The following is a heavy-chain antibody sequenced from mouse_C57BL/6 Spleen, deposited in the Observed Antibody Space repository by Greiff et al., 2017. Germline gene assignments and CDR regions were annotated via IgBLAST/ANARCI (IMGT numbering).Heavy chain of an antibody. CDR3: ARDGPHRGFAY. CDR2: ISYSGST. J-gene: IGHJ3*01. Sequence: EVQLQESGPGMVKPSQSLSLTCTVTGYSITSGYDWHWIRHFPGNKLEWMGYISYSGSTNYNPSLKSRISITHDTSKNHFFLKLNSVTTEDTATYYCARDGPHRGFAYWGQGTLVTVSA. CDR1: GYSITSGYD. V-gene: IGHV3-1*01.